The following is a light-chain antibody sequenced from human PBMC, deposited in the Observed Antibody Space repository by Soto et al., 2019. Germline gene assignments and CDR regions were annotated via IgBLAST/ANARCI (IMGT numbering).Light chain of an antibody. CDR2: LGS. J-gene: IGKJ1*01. V-gene: IGKV2-28*01. Sequence: DIRMTQTPLSLPVIPGESASISCTSSQSLLHRNGYIYLDWYVQKTGQSPQLLIYLGSNRASGVPDRFSASGSGTYFTLRIIRVDADDVGVIYCMQSLQTPRTFGQGTKLEIK. CDR1: QSLLHRNGYIY. CDR3: MQSLQTPRT.